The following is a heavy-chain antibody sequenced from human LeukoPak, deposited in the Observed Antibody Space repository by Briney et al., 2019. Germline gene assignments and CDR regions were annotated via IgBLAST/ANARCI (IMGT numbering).Heavy chain of an antibody. CDR1: GGSISSSSYY. CDR2: IYYSGST. CDR3: ARERDYYDSSGSTHWYFDL. D-gene: IGHD3-22*01. J-gene: IGHJ2*01. V-gene: IGHV4-39*07. Sequence: SETLSLTCTVSGGSISSSSYYWGWIRQPPGKGLEWIGSIYYSGSTYYNPSLKSRVTISVDTSKNQFSLKLSSVTAADTAVYYCARERDYYDSSGSTHWYFDLWGRGTLVTVSS.